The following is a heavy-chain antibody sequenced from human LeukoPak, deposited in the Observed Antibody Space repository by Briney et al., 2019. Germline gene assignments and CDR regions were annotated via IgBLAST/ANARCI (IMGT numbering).Heavy chain of an antibody. J-gene: IGHJ4*02. D-gene: IGHD3-16*01. V-gene: IGHV3-23*01. CDR2: ISGGGSAT. Sequence: GGSLRLSCAASGLTFSTYAMSWVRQAPGKGLEWVSSISGGGSATFYADSVKGRFTISTDNSKNTLYLQMNSLRAEDTAVYYCAKGALGGLDYWGQGTLVTVSS. CDR1: GLTFSTYA. CDR3: AKGALGGLDY.